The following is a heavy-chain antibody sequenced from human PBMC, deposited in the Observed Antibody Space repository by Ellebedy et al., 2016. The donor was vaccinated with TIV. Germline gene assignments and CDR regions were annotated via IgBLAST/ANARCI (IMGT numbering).Heavy chain of an antibody. CDR1: GFTFSSYW. CDR2: IKQDGSEK. D-gene: IGHD6-19*01. CDR3: ARALGSGPCY. V-gene: IGHV3-7*01. J-gene: IGHJ4*02. Sequence: GESLKISXAASGFTFSSYWMNWVRQAPGKGLEWVANIKQDGSEKNYMNSVKGRFTISRDNAKNSLYLQMNNLRAEDTAVYYCARALGSGPCYWGQGTLVTVSS.